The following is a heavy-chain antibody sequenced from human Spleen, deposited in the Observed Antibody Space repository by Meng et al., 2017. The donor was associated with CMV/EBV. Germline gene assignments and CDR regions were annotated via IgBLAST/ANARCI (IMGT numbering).Heavy chain of an antibody. D-gene: IGHD4-17*01. J-gene: IGHJ4*02. CDR1: GYTFTGYY. V-gene: IGHV1-2*02. Sequence: QVELVESGAGVENPGAALKFSCKASGYTFTGYYMNWGRQAPGQGLEWMGWINPNSGGTNYAQKFQGRVTMTRDTSISTAYMELSRLRSDDTAVYYCARSPVTELNAIDYWGQGTLVTVSS. CDR3: ARSPVTELNAIDY. CDR2: INPNSGGT.